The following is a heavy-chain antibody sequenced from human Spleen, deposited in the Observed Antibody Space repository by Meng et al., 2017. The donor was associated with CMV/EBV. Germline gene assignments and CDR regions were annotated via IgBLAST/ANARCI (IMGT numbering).Heavy chain of an antibody. CDR1: GYSFTSYG. CDR3: GRDCSSNSCWFVP. J-gene: IGHJ5*02. V-gene: IGHV1-18*01. CDR2: ISTYNGNT. Sequence: ASVKVSCKASGYSFTSYGISWVRQAPGQGLEWMGWISTYNGNTNYAQRLQGRVTMTTDTSTSTAYMELRSLRSDDTAVYYCGRDCSSNSCWFVPWGKGTLVTVSS. D-gene: IGHD2-2*01.